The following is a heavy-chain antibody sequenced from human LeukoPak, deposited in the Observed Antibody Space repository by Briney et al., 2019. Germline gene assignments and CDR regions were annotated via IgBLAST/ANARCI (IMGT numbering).Heavy chain of an antibody. V-gene: IGHV3-30*18. D-gene: IGHD6-19*01. CDR1: GFSFTSYG. J-gene: IGHJ3*01. CDR3: AKLGYSSGWYDFQIDAFDF. Sequence: TGVSLRLSCAASGFSFTSYGMHWVRQAPGKGLEWVAVISYDGSNKFYADSVKGRFTISRDNSKSTLYLQMNSLRAEDTAVYYCAKLGYSSGWYDFQIDAFDFWGQGTMVTVSS. CDR2: ISYDGSNK.